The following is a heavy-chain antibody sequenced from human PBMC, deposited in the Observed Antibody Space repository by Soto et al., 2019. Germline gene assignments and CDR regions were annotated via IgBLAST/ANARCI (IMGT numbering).Heavy chain of an antibody. D-gene: IGHD3-16*01. J-gene: IGHJ6*02. CDR1: GYIFVNYG. CDR3: VMVDNYVTPTPQDG. CDR2: ISPYTGNT. V-gene: IGHV1-18*01. Sequence: QVQLVQSGDEVKKPGASVKVSCKASGYIFVNYGIAWVRQAPGQGLEWMGWISPYTGNTHSATKVQGRLTTTTDTSTSTAYMDLGSLTSDDTAVYYCVMVDNYVTPTPQDGWGQGTTVTVSS.